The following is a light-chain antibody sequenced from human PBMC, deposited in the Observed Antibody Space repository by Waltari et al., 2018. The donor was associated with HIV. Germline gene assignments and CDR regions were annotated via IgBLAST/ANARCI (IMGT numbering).Light chain of an antibody. CDR2: EVN. CDR1: SRDIGTYTY. J-gene: IGLJ1*01. V-gene: IGLV2-8*01. Sequence: QPALTQPPSASGSPGQSVTISCTGTSRDIGTYTYVSWYQQHPGRAPNLLIYEVNKRPSGVPERFSGSKSANAASLTVSGLQVADEADYYCSSYAGNNNYVFGTGTRVTV. CDR3: SSYAGNNNYV.